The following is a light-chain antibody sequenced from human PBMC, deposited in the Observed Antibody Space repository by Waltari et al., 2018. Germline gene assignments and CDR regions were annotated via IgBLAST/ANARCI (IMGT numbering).Light chain of an antibody. CDR3: QSGGHGTWV. CDR1: RGHSSNI. CDR2: VNSDRSR. J-gene: IGLJ3*02. V-gene: IGLV4-69*01. Sequence: QLVLTQSPSASASLRASVRPTCPPARGHSSNIIAWHHQQREQGPRYLMKVNSDRSRGKGDEIPDRFSGAGYGAERYRTSSSVQSEDEADSYCQSGGHGTWVFGGGTKLTVL.